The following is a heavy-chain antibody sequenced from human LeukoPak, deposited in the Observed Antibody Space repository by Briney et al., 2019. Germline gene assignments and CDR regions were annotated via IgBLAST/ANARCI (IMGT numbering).Heavy chain of an antibody. V-gene: IGHV4-39*07. D-gene: IGHD6-6*01. CDR3: ARDRGRRIAAHYFDY. CDR1: GGSISSSSYY. Sequence: SETLSLTCTVSGGSISSSSYYWGWIRQPPGKGLEWIGSIYYSGSTYYNPSLKSRVTISVDTSKNQFSLKLSSVTAADTAVYYCARDRGRRIAAHYFDYWGQGTLVTVSS. CDR2: IYYSGST. J-gene: IGHJ4*02.